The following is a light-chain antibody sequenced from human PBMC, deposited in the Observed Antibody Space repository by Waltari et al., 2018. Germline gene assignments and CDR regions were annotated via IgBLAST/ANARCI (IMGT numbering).Light chain of an antibody. CDR3: QSADREDTYVV. CDR2: KDR. V-gene: IGLV3-25*03. J-gene: IGLJ2*01. Sequence: SYELTQPPSVSVSPGQTAGITCAGDALPKQYAYWYQQKPGQAPVLCIYKDRERHSGIPERFSGSSSGTTVTLSSRGGQAEDEADYYCQSADREDTYVVFGGVTKLTVL. CDR1: ALPKQY.